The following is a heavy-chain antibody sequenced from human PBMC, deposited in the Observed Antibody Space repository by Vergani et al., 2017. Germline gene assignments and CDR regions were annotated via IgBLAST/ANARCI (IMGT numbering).Heavy chain of an antibody. Sequence: QVQLVQSGAEVKKPGASVKVSCKASGYTFTSYAMHWVRQPPGKGLEGIGEIYHSGNTNYNPSLKSRVTISVDKSKNQFSLKLSSVTAADTAVYYCARTTSGYSYVDAFDIWGQGTMVTVSS. CDR3: ARTTSGYSYVDAFDI. CDR1: GYTFTSYA. V-gene: IGHV4-4*02. J-gene: IGHJ3*02. D-gene: IGHD5-18*01. CDR2: IYHSGNT.